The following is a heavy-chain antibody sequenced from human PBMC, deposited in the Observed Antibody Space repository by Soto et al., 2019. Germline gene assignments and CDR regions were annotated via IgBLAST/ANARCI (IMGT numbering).Heavy chain of an antibody. D-gene: IGHD6-6*01. V-gene: IGHV3-30*03. CDR3: AREYSSSSINY. CDR1: GFTFSSYG. Sequence: GGSLRLSCAASGFTFSSYGMHWVRQAPGKGLEWVAVISYDGSNKYYADSVKGRFTISRDNSKNTLYLQMNSLRAEDTAVYYCAREYSSSSINYWGQGTLVTVSS. CDR2: ISYDGSNK. J-gene: IGHJ4*02.